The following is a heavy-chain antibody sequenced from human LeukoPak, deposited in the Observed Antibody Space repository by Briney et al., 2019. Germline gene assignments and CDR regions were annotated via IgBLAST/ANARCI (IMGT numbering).Heavy chain of an antibody. J-gene: IGHJ4*02. V-gene: IGHV3-30*02. Sequence: GGSLRLSCAASGFTFTGYGMHWVRQAPGKGLEWVAFIRYDGSNKYYADSVQGRFTISRDNSKNTLYLQMNTLRGEDTAVYYCAKDLASMTYFDYWGQGTLVTVSS. CDR3: AKDLASMTYFDY. CDR1: GFTFTGYG. D-gene: IGHD6-6*01. CDR2: IRYDGSNK.